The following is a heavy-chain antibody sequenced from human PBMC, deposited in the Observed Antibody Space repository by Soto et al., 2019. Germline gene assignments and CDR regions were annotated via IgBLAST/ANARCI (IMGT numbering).Heavy chain of an antibody. CDR2: INPNSGGT. CDR3: AREGQSIPARLVYNYGMDV. CDR1: GYTFTGYY. V-gene: IGHV1-2*04. D-gene: IGHD6-6*01. J-gene: IGHJ6*02. Sequence: QVQLVQSGAEVKKPGASVKVSCKASGYTFTGYYMHWVRQAPGQGLEWMGWINPNSGGTNYAQKFQGWVTMTRDTSISTAYMELSRLRSDDTAVYYCAREGQSIPARLVYNYGMDVWGQGTTVTVSS.